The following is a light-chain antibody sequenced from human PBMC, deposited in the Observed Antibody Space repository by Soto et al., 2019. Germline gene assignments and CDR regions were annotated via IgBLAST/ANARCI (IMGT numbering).Light chain of an antibody. V-gene: IGLV2-14*01. CDR1: SSDVGGYNY. J-gene: IGLJ1*01. CDR2: EVT. Sequence: QSALTQPASVSGSPGQSITLSCTGTSSDVGGYNYVSWYQQKPGKAPKLLIYEVTHRPSGISDRFSGSKSGNMASLTISGLQDEDEASYYCCTYARNRLYVFGSGTKLTVL. CDR3: CTYARNRLYV.